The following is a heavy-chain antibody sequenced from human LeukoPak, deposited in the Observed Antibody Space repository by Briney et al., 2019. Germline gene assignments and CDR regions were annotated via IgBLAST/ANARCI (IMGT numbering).Heavy chain of an antibody. J-gene: IGHJ4*02. D-gene: IGHD6-19*01. CDR3: AKDRGITLTGTFDF. CDR2: VSGSGDNT. V-gene: IGHV3-23*01. Sequence: GGSLRLSCAASGFTFSTFAMSWVRQAPGKGLEWVSGVSGSGDNTYFGDSVKGRFTISRDNSKNTLSLQMNSLRAEDTALYYCAKDRGITLTGTFDFWGQGTLVTVSS. CDR1: GFTFSTFA.